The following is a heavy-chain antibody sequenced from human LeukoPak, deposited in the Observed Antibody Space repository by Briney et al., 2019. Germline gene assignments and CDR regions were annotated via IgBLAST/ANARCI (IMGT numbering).Heavy chain of an antibody. Sequence: SETLSLTCTVSGGSISSYYWSWIRQPPGKGLEWIGYIYYSGSTNYNPSLKSRVTISVDTSRNQFSLKLSSVTAADTAVYYCARDSVAQGWFDPWGQGTLVTVSS. J-gene: IGHJ5*02. CDR3: ARDSVAQGWFDP. D-gene: IGHD6-19*01. CDR2: IYYSGST. V-gene: IGHV4-59*01. CDR1: GGSISSYY.